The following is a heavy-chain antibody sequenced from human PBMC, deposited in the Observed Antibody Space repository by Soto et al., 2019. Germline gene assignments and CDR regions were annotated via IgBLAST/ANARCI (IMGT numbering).Heavy chain of an antibody. CDR2: ISSSSSYI. J-gene: IGHJ3*02. Sequence: EVQLVESGGGLVKPGGSLRLSCAASGFTFSTYSMNWVRQAPGKGLEWVSSISSSSSYIYYADSVKGRSTISRDNAKKSLYLQLNSLRAEDPAVYYCARDRAGDLKAFDIWGQGTMVTVSS. CDR3: ARDRAGDLKAFDI. V-gene: IGHV3-21*01. CDR1: GFTFSTYS. D-gene: IGHD3-16*01.